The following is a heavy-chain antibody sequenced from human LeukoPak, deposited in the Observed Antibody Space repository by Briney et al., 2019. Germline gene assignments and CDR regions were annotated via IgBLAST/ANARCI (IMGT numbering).Heavy chain of an antibody. CDR2: IIPIFGTA. V-gene: IGHV1-69*13. CDR1: GGTFSSYA. CDR3: ARGGSGWLQFDY. J-gene: IGHJ4*02. Sequence: ASVKVSCKASGGTFSSYAISWVRQAPGQGLEWMGGIIPIFGTANYAQKFQGRVTITADESTSTAYMELGSLRSGDTVVYYRARGGSGWLQFDYWGQGTLVTVSS. D-gene: IGHD5-24*01.